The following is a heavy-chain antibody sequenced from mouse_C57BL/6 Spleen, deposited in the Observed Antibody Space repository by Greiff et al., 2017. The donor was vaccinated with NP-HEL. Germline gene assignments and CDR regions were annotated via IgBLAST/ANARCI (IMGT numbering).Heavy chain of an antibody. V-gene: IGHV1-53*01. D-gene: IGHD2-5*01. CDR3: ARYSNYPYYFDY. Sequence: VQLVESGTELVKPGASVKLSCKASGYTFTSYWMHWVKQRPGQGLEWIGNINPSNGGTNYNEKFKSKATLTVDKSSSTAYMQLSSLTSEDSAVYYCARYSNYPYYFDYWGQGTTRTVSS. CDR1: GYTFTSYW. CDR2: INPSNGGT. J-gene: IGHJ2*01.